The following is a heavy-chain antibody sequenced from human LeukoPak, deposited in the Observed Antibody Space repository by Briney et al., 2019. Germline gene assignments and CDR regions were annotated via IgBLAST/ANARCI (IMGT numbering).Heavy chain of an antibody. Sequence: PSETLSLTCTVSGGSISSSSYYWGWIRQPPGKGLEWIGYIHSSGSTNYNPSLKSRVTISVDTSKNQFSLRLSSVTAADTAVYYCARRIAAAQGGAFDIWGQGTMVTVSS. CDR2: IHSSGST. J-gene: IGHJ3*02. CDR3: ARRIAAAQGGAFDI. D-gene: IGHD6-13*01. V-gene: IGHV4-61*05. CDR1: GGSISSSSYY.